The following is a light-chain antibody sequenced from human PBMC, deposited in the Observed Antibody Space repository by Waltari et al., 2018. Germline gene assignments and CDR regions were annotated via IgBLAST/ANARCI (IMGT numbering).Light chain of an antibody. CDR3: LVWHSTIDHQGV. J-gene: IGLJ2*01. Sequence: SYVVTQSPSVSVASVATARITCGGDNIGSKRQHWYQQRPGQAPVLVISYDSDRPSGIPERFSGSNSGNTATLTISWVEAEDEADYYCLVWHSTIDHQGVFGGGTKLTVL. CDR2: YDS. V-gene: IGLV3-21*04. CDR1: NIGSKR.